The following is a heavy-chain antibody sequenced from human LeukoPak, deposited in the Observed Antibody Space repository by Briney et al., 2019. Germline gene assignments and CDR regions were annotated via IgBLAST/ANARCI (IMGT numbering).Heavy chain of an antibody. CDR2: ISGSGGST. D-gene: IGHD5-12*01. CDR1: GFTFSSYA. J-gene: IGHJ4*02. Sequence: GGSLRLSCAASGFTFSSYAMSWVRQAPGKGLEWVSAISGSGGSTYYADSVKGRFTISRDNSKNTLYLQMNSLRVEDTAVYFCAGGLDSYYFNYWGQGTLVTVSS. V-gene: IGHV3-23*01. CDR3: AGGLDSYYFNY.